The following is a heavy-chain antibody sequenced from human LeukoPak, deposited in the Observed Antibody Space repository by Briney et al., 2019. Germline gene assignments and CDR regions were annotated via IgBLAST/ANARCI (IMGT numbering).Heavy chain of an antibody. J-gene: IGHJ4*02. D-gene: IGHD4-11*01. Sequence: KPSETLSLTCTVSGGSISSGGYYWSWIRQPPGKGLEWIGFIYHSGSTYYNPSLKSRVTISVDRSKNQFSLKLSSVTAADTAVYYCARVGHKLQSFDYWGQGTLVTVSS. CDR1: GGSISSGGYY. CDR2: IYHSGST. V-gene: IGHV4-30-2*01. CDR3: ARVGHKLQSFDY.